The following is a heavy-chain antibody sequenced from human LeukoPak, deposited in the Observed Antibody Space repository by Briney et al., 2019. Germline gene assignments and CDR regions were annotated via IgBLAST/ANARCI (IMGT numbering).Heavy chain of an antibody. Sequence: GASVKVSCKASGYTFTGYYMHWVRQAPGQGLEWMGWINPNSGGTNYAQKLQGRVTMTTDTSTSTAYMELRSLRSDDTAVYYCARDLLDYDSSGYYPQKDYWGQGTLVTVSS. D-gene: IGHD3-22*01. V-gene: IGHV1-2*02. CDR1: GYTFTGYY. CDR3: ARDLLDYDSSGYYPQKDY. J-gene: IGHJ4*02. CDR2: INPNSGGT.